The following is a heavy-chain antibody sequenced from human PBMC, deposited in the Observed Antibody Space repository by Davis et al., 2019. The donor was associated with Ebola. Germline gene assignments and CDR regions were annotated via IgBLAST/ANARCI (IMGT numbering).Heavy chain of an antibody. Sequence: SVKVSCKASGGTFSSYAISWVRQAPGQGLEWMGGIIPIFGTANYAQKFQGRVTITADESTSTAYMELSSLRSDDTAVYYCARSVGIYCSSTSCYTSYFDYWGQGTLVTVSS. J-gene: IGHJ4*02. CDR3: ARSVGIYCSSTSCYTSYFDY. V-gene: IGHV1-69*13. CDR1: GGTFSSYA. D-gene: IGHD2-2*02. CDR2: IIPIFGTA.